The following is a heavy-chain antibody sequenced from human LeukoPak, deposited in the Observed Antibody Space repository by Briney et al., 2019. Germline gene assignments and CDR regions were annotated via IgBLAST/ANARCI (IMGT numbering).Heavy chain of an antibody. V-gene: IGHV4-59*01. CDR1: GGSISSYY. CDR2: IYYSGST. J-gene: IGHJ4*02. CDR3: ARQRCSGGSCYSKYDYFDY. D-gene: IGHD2-15*01. Sequence: SETLSLTCTVSGGSISSYYWSWIRQPPGKGLEWIGYIYYSGSTNYNPSLKSRVTISVDTSKNQFSLKLSSVTAAGTAVYYCARQRCSGGSCYSKYDYFDYWGQGTLVTVSS.